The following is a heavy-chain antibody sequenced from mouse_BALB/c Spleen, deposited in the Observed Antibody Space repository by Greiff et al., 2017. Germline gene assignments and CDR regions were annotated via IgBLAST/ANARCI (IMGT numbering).Heavy chain of an antibody. Sequence: QVHVKQSGAELAKPGASVKMSCKASGYTFTSYWMHWVKQRPGQGLEWIGYINPSTGYTEYNQKFKDKATLTADKSSSTAYMQLSSLTSEDSAVYYCARWGYYGYEAYWGQGTLVTVSA. D-gene: IGHD1-2*01. CDR1: GYTFTSYW. CDR2: INPSTGYT. CDR3: ARWGYYGYEAY. V-gene: IGHV1-7*01. J-gene: IGHJ3*01.